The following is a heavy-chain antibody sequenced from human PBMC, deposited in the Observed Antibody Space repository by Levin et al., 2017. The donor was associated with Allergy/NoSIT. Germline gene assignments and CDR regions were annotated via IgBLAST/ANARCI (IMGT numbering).Heavy chain of an antibody. Sequence: SETLSLTCAVSGGSISSSNWWSWVRQPPGKGLEWIGEIYHSGSTNYNPSLKSRVTISVDKSKNQFSLKLSSVTAADTAVYYCARVRGHSPDYYYYYMDVWGKGTTVTVSS. CDR2: IYHSGST. V-gene: IGHV4-4*02. J-gene: IGHJ6*03. D-gene: IGHD3-10*01. CDR3: ARVRGHSPDYYYYYMDV. CDR1: GGSISSSNW.